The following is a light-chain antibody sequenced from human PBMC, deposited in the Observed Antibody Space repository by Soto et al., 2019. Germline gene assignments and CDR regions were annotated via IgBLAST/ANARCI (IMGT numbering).Light chain of an antibody. J-gene: IGLJ3*02. CDR2: RND. CDR1: SSNIGTYN. CDR3: AVWDDRLHCM. V-gene: IGLV1-47*01. Sequence: QSVLTQPPSASGTPGQRVTISCSGRSSNIGTYNVYWYQQLPGTTPSLLIYRNDQRPSGVPDRFSGSKSGTSASLAIDGLRTEDEADYYCAVWDDRLHCMFGGGTKVTVL.